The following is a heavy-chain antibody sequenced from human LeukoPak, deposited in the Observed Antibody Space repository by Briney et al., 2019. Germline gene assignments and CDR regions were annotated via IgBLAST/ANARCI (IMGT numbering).Heavy chain of an antibody. Sequence: GGSLRLSCAPFGLTFSRYDMDGVREAPEGGGECVLYICSSGSTLSSAHSVKGRFTISRDNAKNSLYLQMNSLRAEDTAVYYCAELGITMIGGVWGKGTTVTISS. D-gene: IGHD3-10*02. CDR2: ICSSGSTL. V-gene: IGHV3-48*03. CDR3: AELGITMIGGV. J-gene: IGHJ6*04. CDR1: GLTFSRYD.